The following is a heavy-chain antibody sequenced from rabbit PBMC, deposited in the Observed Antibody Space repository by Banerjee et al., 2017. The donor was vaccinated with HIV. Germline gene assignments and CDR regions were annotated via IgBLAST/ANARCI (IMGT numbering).Heavy chain of an antibody. Sequence: QEQLVESGGGLVQPEGSLTLTCTASGFSFSYRQVMCWVRQAPGKGLEWIACINAVNGNAVYANWAKRRFTISKTSSTMVSLQMTSLTVADTATYFCARVSETSGWGEDLWGQGTLVTVS. V-gene: IGHV1S45*01. CDR2: INAVNGNA. J-gene: IGHJ3*01. CDR1: GFSFSYRQV. D-gene: IGHD4-1*01. CDR3: ARVSETSGWGEDL.